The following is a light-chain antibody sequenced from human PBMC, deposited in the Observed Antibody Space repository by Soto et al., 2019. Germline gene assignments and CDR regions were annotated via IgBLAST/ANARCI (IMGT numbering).Light chain of an antibody. V-gene: IGKV3D-15*01. CDR3: QQYNSWPIT. CDR2: DAS. CDR1: QSVSSN. Sequence: EIVMTQSPATLSVSPGERATLSCRASQSVSSNLAWYQQKPGQAPRLLIYDASNRATGIPARFSGSESGTEFTLTISSLQSEDFAVYYCQQYNSWPITFGQGTRLEIK. J-gene: IGKJ5*01.